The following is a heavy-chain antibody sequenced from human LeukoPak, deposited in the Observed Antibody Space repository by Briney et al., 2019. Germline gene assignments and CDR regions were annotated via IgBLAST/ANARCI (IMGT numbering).Heavy chain of an antibody. V-gene: IGHV5-51*01. Sequence: GASMNISCKGAGSLFTSSWIGGLRPLPGKGLEWMGIIYPGDSDTRHSPSFQGQVTISADKSISTAYLQWSSLKASDTAIYYCARQYCSSTSCYYDPFDIWGQGTMVTVSS. CDR1: GSLFTSSW. CDR3: ARQYCSSTSCYYDPFDI. CDR2: IYPGDSDT. D-gene: IGHD2-2*01. J-gene: IGHJ3*02.